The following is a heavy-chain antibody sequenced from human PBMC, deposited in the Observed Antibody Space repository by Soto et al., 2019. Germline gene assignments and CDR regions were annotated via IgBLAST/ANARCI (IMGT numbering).Heavy chain of an antibody. CDR3: AHHPYYGLGSYSFDY. D-gene: IGHD3-10*01. Sequence: QITLKESGPTLVRPTQTLTLTCTFSGFSLTTSGVGVGWIRQPPGKALEWLAVIYWDDDKRYSASLKSRLTNXXHXSXXRVVLTLTNMDPVYTATSYCAHHPYYGLGSYSFDYWGQGTLVTVSS. CDR1: GFSLTTSGVG. CDR2: IYWDDDK. J-gene: IGHJ4*02. V-gene: IGHV2-5*02.